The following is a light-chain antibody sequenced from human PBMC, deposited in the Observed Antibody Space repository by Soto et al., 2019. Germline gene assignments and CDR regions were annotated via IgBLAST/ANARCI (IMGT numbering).Light chain of an antibody. J-gene: IGKJ1*01. CDR1: QSISTW. CDR3: QQYDSYWT. V-gene: IGKV1-5*03. CDR2: KAS. Sequence: DIQMTQSPSTLSASVGDRVTITCRASQSISTWLAWYQQKPGKAPKLLIYKASSLESGVPSRFRGSGSGTEFTLTISGLQPEDFATYYCQQYDSYWTFGEGTKAEI.